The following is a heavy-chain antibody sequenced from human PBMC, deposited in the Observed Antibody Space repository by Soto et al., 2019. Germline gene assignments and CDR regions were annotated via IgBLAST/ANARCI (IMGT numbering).Heavy chain of an antibody. D-gene: IGHD1-26*01. CDR2: IIDSGGST. Sequence: SLRLSCAASGFTFSSCAMGWVCQAPGKGLEWVSDIIDSGGSTYYADAVKGRFTISRDNSKSTLYLQMSSLRAEDTAVYYCGKGRSYYYYYGVDVWGQGTTVTVSS. CDR1: GFTFSSCA. V-gene: IGHV3-23*01. J-gene: IGHJ6*02. CDR3: GKGRSYYYYYGVDV.